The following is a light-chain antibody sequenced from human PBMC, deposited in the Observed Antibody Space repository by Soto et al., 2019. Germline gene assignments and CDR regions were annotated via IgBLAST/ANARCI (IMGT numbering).Light chain of an antibody. V-gene: IGKV1-5*03. CDR1: QSISSW. CDR2: KAS. J-gene: IGKJ1*01. CDR3: QQYNNWLRT. Sequence: DIQMTQSPSTLSASVGDRVTITCRASQSISSWLAWYQQKPGKAPKLLIYKASSLKSGVPSRFSGSGSGTEFTLTISSLQSEDFAVYYCQQYNNWLRTFGQGTKVDIK.